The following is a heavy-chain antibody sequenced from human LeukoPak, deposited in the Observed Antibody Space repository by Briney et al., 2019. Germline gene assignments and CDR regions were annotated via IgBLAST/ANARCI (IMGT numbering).Heavy chain of an antibody. CDR1: GFTFSNYA. CDR2: ISGSGGST. J-gene: IGHJ4*02. V-gene: IGHV3-23*01. D-gene: IGHD3-9*01. Sequence: GGSLRLSCAASGFTFSNYAMNWVRQAPGEGLEWVSAISGSGGSTYYGGSVKGRFTISRDNAKNSLYLQMNSLRAEDTALYYCAKGYDILTGYYIASFDYWGQGTLVTVSS. CDR3: AKGYDILTGYYIASFDY.